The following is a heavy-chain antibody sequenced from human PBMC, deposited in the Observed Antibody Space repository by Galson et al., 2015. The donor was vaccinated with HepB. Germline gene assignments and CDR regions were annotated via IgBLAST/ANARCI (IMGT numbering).Heavy chain of an antibody. CDR1: GFTFSSYS. Sequence: SLRLSCAASGFTFSSYSMNWVRQAPGKGLEWVSSISSSSSYIYYADSVKGRFTISRDNAKNSLYLQMNSLRAEDTAVYYCARDQFRDLWFGTDSRENAFDIWGQGTMVTVSS. D-gene: IGHD3-10*01. CDR3: ARDQFRDLWFGTDSRENAFDI. V-gene: IGHV3-21*01. J-gene: IGHJ3*02. CDR2: ISSSSSYI.